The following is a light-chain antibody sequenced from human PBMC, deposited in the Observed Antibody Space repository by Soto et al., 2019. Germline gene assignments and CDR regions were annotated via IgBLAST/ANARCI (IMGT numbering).Light chain of an antibody. Sequence: QSVLTQPASVSGSPGQSITISCTGTYNLVSWYQQHPGKAPKLMIFEVNKRPSGVSYRFSGSKSGNTASLTISALQAEDEADYFCCSYTGNRRLFGGGTKVTVL. J-gene: IGLJ3*02. CDR1: YNL. CDR3: CSYTGNRRL. CDR2: EVN. V-gene: IGLV2-23*02.